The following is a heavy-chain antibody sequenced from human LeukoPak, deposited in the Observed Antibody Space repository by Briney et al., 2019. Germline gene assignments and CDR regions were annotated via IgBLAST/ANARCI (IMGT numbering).Heavy chain of an antibody. CDR2: ITDSGSTT. Sequence: VGSLSLSCAASGFSFSSYKMDWLRQAPGKGLEWVSYITDSGSTTKYADSVKGRFTISRDNAEDSVHLQMNSLRVEDTAVYYCARTNHDHGYSRDYWGQGTLVTVSS. CDR3: ARTNHDHGYSRDY. D-gene: IGHD4-17*01. CDR1: GFSFSSYK. V-gene: IGHV3-48*03. J-gene: IGHJ4*02.